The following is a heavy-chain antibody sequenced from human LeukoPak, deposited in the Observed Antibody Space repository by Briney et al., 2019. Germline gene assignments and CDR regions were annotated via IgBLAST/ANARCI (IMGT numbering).Heavy chain of an antibody. CDR3: ARSPIPASDPEKLGIRFHP. V-gene: IGHV4-31*03. CDR2: IYYCSSP. CDR1: GGSISSGGYY. J-gene: IGHJ5*02. D-gene: IGHD6-13*01. Sequence: ASQTLSLTCTVSGGSISSGGYYWSWIRQHPGKGLEWIGYIYYCSSPYSHPSLTTRFTLSVDTSNTQFSLNLSSVTAADTAVYYCARSPIPASDPEKLGIRFHPWGQGTLVTVSS.